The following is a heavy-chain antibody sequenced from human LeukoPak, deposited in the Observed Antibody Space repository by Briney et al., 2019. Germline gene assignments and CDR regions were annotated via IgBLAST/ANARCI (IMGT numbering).Heavy chain of an antibody. CDR1: GFTFSSYS. CDR3: ARHAGTTVTPIDY. V-gene: IGHV3-21*01. J-gene: IGHJ4*02. D-gene: IGHD4-17*01. CDR2: ISSSSSYI. Sequence: GGSLRLSCAASGFTFSSYSTNWVRQAPGKGLEWVSSISSSSSYIYYADSVKGRFTISRDNARNSLYLQMNSLRAEDTAIYYCARHAGTTVTPIDYWGQGTLVTVSS.